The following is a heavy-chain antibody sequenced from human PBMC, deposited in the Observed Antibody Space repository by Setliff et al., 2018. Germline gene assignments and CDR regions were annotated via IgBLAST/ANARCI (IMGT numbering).Heavy chain of an antibody. Sequence: GASVKVSCKASGYTFTSYAIHWVRQAPGQRLEWMGWINAGNGNTKYSQEFQDRVTITRDTSASIAFMELSSLRSEDIAVYYCAKMAGYCGPTNCYGHLDCWGQGTLVTVSS. CDR2: INAGNGNT. CDR1: GYTFTSYA. J-gene: IGHJ4*02. CDR3: AKMAGYCGPTNCYGHLDC. V-gene: IGHV1-3*03. D-gene: IGHD2-2*01.